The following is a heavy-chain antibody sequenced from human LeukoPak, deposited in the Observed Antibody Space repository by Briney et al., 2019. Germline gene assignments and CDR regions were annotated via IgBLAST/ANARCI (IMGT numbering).Heavy chain of an antibody. CDR2: ISGSGGST. J-gene: IGHJ4*02. Sequence: GGSLRLSCAASGFTFSSYAMSWVRQAPGKGLEWVSAISGSGGSTYYADSVKGRFTISRDNSKNTLYLQMNSLRAEDTAVYYCAKGAITFGGVIVQYFDYWGQGTLVTVSS. CDR3: AKGAITFGGVIVQYFDY. D-gene: IGHD3-16*02. V-gene: IGHV3-23*01. CDR1: GFTFSSYA.